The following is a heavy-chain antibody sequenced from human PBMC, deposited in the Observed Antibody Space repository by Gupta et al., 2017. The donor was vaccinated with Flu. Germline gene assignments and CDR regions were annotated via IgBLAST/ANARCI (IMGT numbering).Heavy chain of an antibody. CDR1: YD. J-gene: IGHJ4*02. CDR2: MSASELNI. Sequence: YDMGWVRQSPGKGLEGVSGMSASELNIKHADAGKVRFIISRDNSRITLFLQMKRPRVEDTAVYYCARDLPGGLGCCLDGWGRGTLVTVSS. V-gene: IGHV3-23*01. CDR3: ARDLPGGLGCCLDG. D-gene: IGHD2-8*02.